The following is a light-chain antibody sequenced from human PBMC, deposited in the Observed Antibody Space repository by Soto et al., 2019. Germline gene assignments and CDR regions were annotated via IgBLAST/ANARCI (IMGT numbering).Light chain of an antibody. CDR1: QSISSY. Sequence: DIQMTQSPSSLAASVGDRVTITCRASQSISSYLNWYQQKPGEAPKLLMYAASSLQGSVPSRFSGSGSETDFTLTISRLQPEDFATYYCQQSYSSPRTFGQGTKVEIK. CDR3: QQSYSSPRT. V-gene: IGKV1-39*01. J-gene: IGKJ1*01. CDR2: AAS.